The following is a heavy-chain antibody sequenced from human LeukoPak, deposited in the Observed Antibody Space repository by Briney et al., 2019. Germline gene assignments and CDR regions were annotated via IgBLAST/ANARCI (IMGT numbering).Heavy chain of an antibody. Sequence: GGSLRLSCAATGFTVSNNYMSWVRQAPGRGLEWVSVIYSGGSTDHADSVKGRFTISRDNSKNTLYLQMNNLRAEDTAFYYCARGRPVGASTVEDYWGQGTLVTVSS. J-gene: IGHJ4*02. CDR2: IYSGGST. D-gene: IGHD1-26*01. CDR3: ARGRPVGASTVEDY. V-gene: IGHV3-66*01. CDR1: GFTVSNNY.